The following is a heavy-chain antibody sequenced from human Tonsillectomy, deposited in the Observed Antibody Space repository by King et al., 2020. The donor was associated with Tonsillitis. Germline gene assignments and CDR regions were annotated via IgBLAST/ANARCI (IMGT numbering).Heavy chain of an antibody. Sequence: VQLVESGGDLVQPGGSLRLSCAASGFTFSSYAMSWVRQAPGKGLEWVSAISGSGGSTYYADSVKGRFTIPRDNSKNPLYLQMNSLRAEDTAVYYCAKGGATKPGYHAPFDYWGQGTLVTVSS. CDR3: AKGGATKPGYHAPFDY. CDR1: GFTFSSYA. CDR2: ISGSGGST. V-gene: IGHV3-23*04. J-gene: IGHJ4*02. D-gene: IGHD5-12*01.